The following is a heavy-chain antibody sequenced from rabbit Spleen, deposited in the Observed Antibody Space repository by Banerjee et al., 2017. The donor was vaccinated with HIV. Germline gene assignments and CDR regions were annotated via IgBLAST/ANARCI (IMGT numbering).Heavy chain of an antibody. V-gene: IGHV1S45*01. CDR2: INAGSGSA. Sequence: QEKLVESGGGLVQPEGSLTLTCTASGFSFSSSYWICWVRQAPGKGLEWIGCINAGSGSAYYASWVISRFTITSNTNQNTVTLQMTSPTAADTATYFCARGDRGYDYLNLWGPGTLVTVS. CDR3: ARGDRGYDYLNL. J-gene: IGHJ4*01. D-gene: IGHD2-1*01. CDR1: GFSFSSSYW.